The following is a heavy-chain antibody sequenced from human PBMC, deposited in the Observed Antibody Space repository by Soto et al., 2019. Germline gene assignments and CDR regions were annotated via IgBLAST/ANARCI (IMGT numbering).Heavy chain of an antibody. CDR2: IYHSGST. CDR3: ARVYEQQLVPYYFDY. Sequence: SETLSLTCAVSGYSISSGYYWGWIRQPPGKGLEWIGSIYHSGSTYYNPSLKGRVTISVDTSKNQFSLKLSSVTAADTAVYYCARVYEQQLVPYYFDYWGQGTLVTVSS. V-gene: IGHV4-38-2*01. J-gene: IGHJ4*02. CDR1: GYSISSGYY. D-gene: IGHD6-13*01.